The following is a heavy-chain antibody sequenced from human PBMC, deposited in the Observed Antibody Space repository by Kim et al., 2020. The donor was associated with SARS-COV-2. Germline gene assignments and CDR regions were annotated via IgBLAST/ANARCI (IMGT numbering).Heavy chain of an antibody. CDR3: ARGWIVVAVATTTDWFDT. J-gene: IGHJ5*02. Sequence: LRSRVTISGDTAKNQFSLKLSSVTAADTGVYYCARGWIVVAVATTTDWFDTWGQGSLVTVSS. D-gene: IGHD2-15*01. V-gene: IGHV4-34*01.